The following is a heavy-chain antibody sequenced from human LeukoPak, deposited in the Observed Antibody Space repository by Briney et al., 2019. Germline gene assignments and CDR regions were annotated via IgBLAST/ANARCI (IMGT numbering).Heavy chain of an antibody. Sequence: GGSLRLSCAASGFTFGSYWMSWVRQAPGKGLEWVGNINRDGSGNEYVDAVKGRFTISRDNAKNSLYLQMNSLSAEDTAVYYCAREEGIDGSGYYYVLGYWGQGTLVTVSS. V-gene: IGHV3-7*01. CDR1: GFTFGSYW. D-gene: IGHD3-22*01. CDR3: AREEGIDGSGYYYVLGY. J-gene: IGHJ4*02. CDR2: INRDGSGN.